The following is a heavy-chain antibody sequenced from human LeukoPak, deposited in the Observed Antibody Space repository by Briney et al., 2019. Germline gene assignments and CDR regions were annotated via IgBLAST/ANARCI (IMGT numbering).Heavy chain of an antibody. J-gene: IGHJ4*02. Sequence: SETLSLICAVYGGPFSGYYWSWIRQPPGKGLEWIGEINHSGSTNYNPSLKSRVTISVDTSKNQFSLKLSSVTAADTAVYYCARGVRLPDYWGQGTLVTVSS. CDR2: INHSGST. CDR1: GGPFSGYY. CDR3: ARGVRLPDY. V-gene: IGHV4-34*01. D-gene: IGHD5-12*01.